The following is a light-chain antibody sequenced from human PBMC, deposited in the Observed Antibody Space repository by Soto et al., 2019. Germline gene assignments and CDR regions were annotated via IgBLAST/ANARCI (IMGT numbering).Light chain of an antibody. CDR1: QSVLHSSNDKNY. CDR3: RQYYSTPFT. CDR2: WAS. V-gene: IGKV4-1*01. J-gene: IGKJ3*01. Sequence: DIVMTQSPDSLAVSLGERATINCKSSQSVLHSSNDKNYLAWYQHMPGQPPKLLIYWASTRESGVPDRFSGSGSGTDFTLTISSLQAEDVAVYYCRQYYSTPFTFGPGTKVDIK.